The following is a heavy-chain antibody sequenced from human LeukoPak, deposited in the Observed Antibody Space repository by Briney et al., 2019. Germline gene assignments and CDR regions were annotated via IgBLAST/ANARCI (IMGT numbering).Heavy chain of an antibody. V-gene: IGHV3-21*01. Sequence: GGSLRLSCAASGFTFSSYSMNWVRQAPGKGLEWVSSISSSSSYIYYADSVKGRFTISRDNAKNPLYLQMNSLRAEDTAVYYCARDQYDFYGMDVWGQGTTVTVSS. J-gene: IGHJ6*02. CDR3: ARDQYDFYGMDV. CDR1: GFTFSSYS. D-gene: IGHD3-3*01. CDR2: ISSSSSYI.